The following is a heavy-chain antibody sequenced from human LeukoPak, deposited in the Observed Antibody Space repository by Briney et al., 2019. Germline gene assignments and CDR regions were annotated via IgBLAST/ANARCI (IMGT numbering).Heavy chain of an antibody. D-gene: IGHD6-13*01. CDR2: IRYDGSNK. V-gene: IGHV3-30*02. CDR1: GFTFSSYG. Sequence: GGSLRLSCAASGFTFSSYGMHWVRQAPGKGLEWVAFIRYDGSNKYYADSVKGRFTISRDNSKNTLYLQMNSLRAEDTAVYYCAKPGGHYSSSWYAVNSGYYYMDVWGKGTTVTVSS. J-gene: IGHJ6*03. CDR3: AKPGGHYSSSWYAVNSGYYYMDV.